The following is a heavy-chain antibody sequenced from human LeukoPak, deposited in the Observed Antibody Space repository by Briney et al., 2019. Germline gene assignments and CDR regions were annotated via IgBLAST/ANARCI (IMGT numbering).Heavy chain of an antibody. J-gene: IGHJ3*02. Sequence: WETLSLTCTVSGGSISSYYWSWVRQAPGKGLEWIGYIYYSGSTKYNPSLKSRVTISVDTSKNHYSLKLSSVTAADTAVYYCARDSGHCSGGSCYDDAFDIWGQGTIVTVSS. CDR3: ARDSGHCSGGSCYDDAFDI. CDR2: IYYSGST. CDR1: GGSISSYY. V-gene: IGHV4-59*01. D-gene: IGHD2-15*01.